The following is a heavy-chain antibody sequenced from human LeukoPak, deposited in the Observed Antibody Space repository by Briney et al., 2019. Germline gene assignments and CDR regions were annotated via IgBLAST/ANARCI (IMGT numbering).Heavy chain of an antibody. CDR3: ARARIVGATALLNAFDI. J-gene: IGHJ3*02. Sequence: GGSLRLSCAASGFTFSSYSMNWVRQAPGKGLEWVSSISSSSSYIYYADSVKGRFTISRDNAKNSLYLQMNSLRAEDTAVYYCARARIVGATALLNAFDIWGQGTMVTVSS. D-gene: IGHD1-26*01. CDR1: GFTFSSYS. CDR2: ISSSSSYI. V-gene: IGHV3-21*01.